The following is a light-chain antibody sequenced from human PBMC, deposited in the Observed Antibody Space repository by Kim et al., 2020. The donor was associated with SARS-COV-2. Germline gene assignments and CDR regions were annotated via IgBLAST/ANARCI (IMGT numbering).Light chain of an antibody. CDR3: QAWDSSTARVV. V-gene: IGLV3-1*01. Sequence: SYELTQPPSVSVSPGQTASITCSGDKLGDKYACWYPQKPGQSPVLVIYQDSKRPSGIPERFSGSNSGNTATLTISGTQAMDEADYYCQAWDSSTARVVFGGGTQLTVL. CDR2: QDS. J-gene: IGLJ2*01. CDR1: KLGDKY.